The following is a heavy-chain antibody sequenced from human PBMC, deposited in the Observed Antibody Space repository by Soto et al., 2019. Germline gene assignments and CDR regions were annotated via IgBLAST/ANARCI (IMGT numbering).Heavy chain of an antibody. CDR3: ARRRWRMFRGVSRYYFDY. D-gene: IGHD3-10*01. CDR2: INHSGAT. J-gene: IGHJ4*02. CDR1: GGSVSGYY. V-gene: IGHV4-34*01. Sequence: QVQLQQWGAGLLKSSETLSLTCAVSGGSVSGYYWRWIRQPPAKRLERIGEINHSGATNYNPYLKSRVTISVDTYKNQGSLKLSSVTAADTAVYYCARRRWRMFRGVSRYYFDYWGQGTLVTVSS.